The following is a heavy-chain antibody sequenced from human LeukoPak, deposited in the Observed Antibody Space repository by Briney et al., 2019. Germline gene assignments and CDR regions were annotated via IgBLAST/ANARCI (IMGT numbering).Heavy chain of an antibody. J-gene: IGHJ4*02. V-gene: IGHV3-9*01. CDR1: GFTFDDYA. Sequence: GGSLRLSCAASGFTFDDYAMHWVRQAPGKGLEWVSGISWNSGSIGYADSVKGRFTSSRDNAKNSLYLQMNSLRAEDTALYYCAKDLSADSGRIDYWGQGTLVTVSS. D-gene: IGHD6-19*01. CDR3: AKDLSADSGRIDY. CDR2: ISWNSGSI.